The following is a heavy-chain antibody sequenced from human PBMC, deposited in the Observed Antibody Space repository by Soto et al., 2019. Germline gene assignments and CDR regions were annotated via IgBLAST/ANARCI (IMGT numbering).Heavy chain of an antibody. Sequence: EVQLVESGGGLVQPGGSLKLACAAYGFNISASAMHWVRQASGKGLEWVGRIRSKAKSSSTAYTASVKGRFTISRDDSKNMAYLQMNSLKIEDTAVYYCTSPAKVGYIVSLNEYWGQGTLVTVSS. D-gene: IGHD2-15*01. CDR1: GFNISASA. CDR3: TSPAKVGYIVSLNEY. J-gene: IGHJ4*02. CDR2: IRSKAKSSST. V-gene: IGHV3-73*02.